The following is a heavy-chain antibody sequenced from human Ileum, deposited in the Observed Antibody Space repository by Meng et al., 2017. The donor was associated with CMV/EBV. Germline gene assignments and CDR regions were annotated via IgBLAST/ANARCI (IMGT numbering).Heavy chain of an antibody. CDR1: GNTFTDHN. CDR3: ARDVWGFDY. V-gene: IGHV1-18*04. D-gene: IGHD7-27*01. CDR2: ISLGNGQT. J-gene: IGHJ4*02. Sequence: QGHLLQAGAKWNKPGASVKISCKTSGNTFTDHNFGWVRQAPGQGLEWVGWISLGNGQTVYGHKVQGRVTVTTDTSTSTAYMELRSLRSDDTAMYYCARDVWGFDYWGQGTLVTVSS.